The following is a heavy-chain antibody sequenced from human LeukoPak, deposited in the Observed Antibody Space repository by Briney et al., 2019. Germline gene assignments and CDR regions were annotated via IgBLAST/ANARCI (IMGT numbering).Heavy chain of an antibody. V-gene: IGHV3-23*01. Sequence: GGSLRLSCAASGFTLSTYGMHWVRQAPGKGLEWVAGITGDDGRAHYADSVRGRFTISRDHSKNTLYFHMSSLRVEDTAIYYCASSIRFGEDYWGQGTLVTVSP. J-gene: IGHJ4*02. D-gene: IGHD3-16*01. CDR1: GFTLSTYG. CDR3: ASSIRFGEDY. CDR2: ITGDDGRA.